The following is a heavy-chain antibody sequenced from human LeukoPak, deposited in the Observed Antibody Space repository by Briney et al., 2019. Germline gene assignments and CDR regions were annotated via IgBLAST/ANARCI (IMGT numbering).Heavy chain of an antibody. Sequence: GGSLRLSCAASGFTFSSYAMSWVRQAPGKGLEWVSFIGSGSSLIYYADSVKGRFTISRDDAKNSLFLQMNSLRDEDTAVFYCARSGGLGATIYPNWFDLWGQGTLVIVSS. D-gene: IGHD1-26*01. CDR3: ARSGGLGATIYPNWFDL. CDR2: IGSGSSLI. V-gene: IGHV3-48*02. CDR1: GFTFSSYA. J-gene: IGHJ5*02.